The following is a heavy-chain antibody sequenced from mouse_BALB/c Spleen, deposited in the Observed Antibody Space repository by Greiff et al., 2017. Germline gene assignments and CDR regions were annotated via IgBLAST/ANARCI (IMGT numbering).Heavy chain of an antibody. CDR2: IRLKSNNYAT. J-gene: IGHJ2*01. V-gene: IGHV6-6*02. CDR1: GFTFSNYW. D-gene: IGHD1-1*01. Sequence: EVQVVESGGGLVQPGGSMKLSCVASGFTFSNYWMNWVRQSPEKGLEWVAEIRLKSNNYATHYAESVKGRFTISRDDSKSSVYLQMNNLRAEDTGIYYCTRLGFYYGSSFDYWGQGTTLTVSS. CDR3: TRLGFYYGSSFDY.